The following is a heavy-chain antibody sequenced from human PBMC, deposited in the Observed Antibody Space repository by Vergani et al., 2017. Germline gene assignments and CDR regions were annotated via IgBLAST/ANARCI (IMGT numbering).Heavy chain of an antibody. CDR1: ADSISSGSYY. D-gene: IGHD6-19*01. CDR2: IYYSGIT. V-gene: IGHV4-39*01. CDR3: ARQRPGSGWSPGDFDD. J-gene: IGHJ4*02. Sequence: QLQLQQSVPGLVKPSETLFLTCTVSADSISSGSYYSGWIRQPPGKSLEWIGSIYYSGITYYNPSLKSRVAISVDTSKNQFSLKVTSVTAADTAVYFCARQRPGSGWSPGDFDDWGQGILVTVSS.